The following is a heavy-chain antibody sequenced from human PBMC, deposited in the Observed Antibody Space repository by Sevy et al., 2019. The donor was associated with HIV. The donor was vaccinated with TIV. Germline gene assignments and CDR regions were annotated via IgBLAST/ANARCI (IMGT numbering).Heavy chain of an antibody. Sequence: GGSLRLSCAASGFTFSSYGMHWVRQAPGKGLEWVAVIWYDGSNKYYADSVKGRFTISRDNSKNTLYLQMNSLRAEDTAVYYCARDGTRYCSSTSCPGDYYYGMDVWGQGTTVTVSS. CDR1: GFTFSSYG. CDR2: IWYDGSNK. D-gene: IGHD2-2*01. CDR3: ARDGTRYCSSTSCPGDYYYGMDV. J-gene: IGHJ6*02. V-gene: IGHV3-33*01.